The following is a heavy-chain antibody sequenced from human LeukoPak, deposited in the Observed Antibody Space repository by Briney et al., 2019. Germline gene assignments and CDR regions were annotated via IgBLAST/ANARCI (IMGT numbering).Heavy chain of an antibody. CDR1: GFTLSTYA. Sequence: GGSLRLSCAASGFTLSTYAMRWVRQAPGQGLEWVSTITSGSTYYADSVKGRFTISRDNSKNTLYLQMNSLRAEDTAVYYCAKDGSSSSVGYYYYGMDVWGQGTTVTVSS. D-gene: IGHD6-6*01. CDR2: ITSGST. V-gene: IGHV3-23*01. CDR3: AKDGSSSSVGYYYYGMDV. J-gene: IGHJ6*02.